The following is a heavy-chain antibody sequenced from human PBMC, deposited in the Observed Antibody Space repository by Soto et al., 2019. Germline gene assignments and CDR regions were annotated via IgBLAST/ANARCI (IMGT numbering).Heavy chain of an antibody. Sequence: ASVKVSCKASGYTFTSYGISWVRQAPGQGLEWMGWISAYNGNTNYAQKLQGRVTMTTDTSTSTAYMELRSLRSDDTAVYYCAGGVGTAAPSNDAFDIWGQGTLVTVSS. CDR1: GYTFTSYG. D-gene: IGHD2-21*02. CDR3: AGGVGTAAPSNDAFDI. V-gene: IGHV1-18*01. J-gene: IGHJ3*02. CDR2: ISAYNGNT.